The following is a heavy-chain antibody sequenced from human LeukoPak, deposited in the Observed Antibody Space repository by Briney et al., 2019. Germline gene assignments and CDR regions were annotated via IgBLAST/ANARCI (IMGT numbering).Heavy chain of an antibody. CDR3: ARDRGSDDPIDY. CDR2: IWHDGKNK. Sequence: PGGSLRLSCAASGFTFKSYGMHWVRQAPGKGLEGVAVIWHDGKNKYYADSVKGRFTVSRDNSKNTLYLQMDSLRVEDTALYYCARDRGSDDPIDYWGQGTLVAVSS. D-gene: IGHD2-15*01. J-gene: IGHJ4*02. V-gene: IGHV3-33*01. CDR1: GFTFKSYG.